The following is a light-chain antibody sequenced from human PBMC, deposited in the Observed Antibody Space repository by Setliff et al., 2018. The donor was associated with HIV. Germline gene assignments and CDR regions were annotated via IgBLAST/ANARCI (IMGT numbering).Light chain of an antibody. CDR3: SSYTSSSNFDVV. CDR2: DVS. J-gene: IGLJ2*01. Sequence: QSALAHPASVSGSPGQSITISCTGTSSDVGGYNYVSWYQQHPGKAPKLMIYDVSNRPSGVSNRFSGSKSGNTASLTISGLQAEDEADYYCSSYTSSSNFDVVFGGGTKVTVL. CDR1: SSDVGGYNY. V-gene: IGLV2-14*03.